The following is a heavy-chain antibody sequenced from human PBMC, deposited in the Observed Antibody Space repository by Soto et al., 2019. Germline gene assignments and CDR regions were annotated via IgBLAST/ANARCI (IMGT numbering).Heavy chain of an antibody. CDR3: AADPGYCSGGSCSTD. CDR1: GFTFTSSA. D-gene: IGHD2-15*01. V-gene: IGHV1-58*02. J-gene: IGHJ4*02. Sequence: SVKVSCKASGFTFTSSAMQWVRQARGQRLEWIGWIVVGSGNTNYAQKFQERVTITRDMSTSTAHMELSSLRSEDTAVYYCAADPGYCSGGSCSTDWGQGTLVTVSS. CDR2: IVVGSGNT.